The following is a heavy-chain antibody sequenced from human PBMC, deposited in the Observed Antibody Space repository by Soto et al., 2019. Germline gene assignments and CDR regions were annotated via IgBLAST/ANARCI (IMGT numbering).Heavy chain of an antibody. CDR2: IYHSGST. D-gene: IGHD3-10*01. V-gene: IGHV4-30-2*01. J-gene: IGHJ5*02. Sequence: SETLSLTCTVSNGSVSSGTYSWSWVRQPPGKGLEWIGYIYHSGSTYYNPSLKSRVTISVDRSKNQFSLKLSSVTAADTAVYYCARVGFTMVRGVLRWFDPWGQGTLVTVSS. CDR3: ARVGFTMVRGVLRWFDP. CDR1: NGSVSSGTYS.